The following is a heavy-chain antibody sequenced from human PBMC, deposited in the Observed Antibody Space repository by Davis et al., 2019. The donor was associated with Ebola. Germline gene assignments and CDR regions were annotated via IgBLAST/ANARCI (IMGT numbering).Heavy chain of an antibody. J-gene: IGHJ6*03. D-gene: IGHD6-13*01. CDR1: GGSFNNFA. CDR2: IIPILGLA. V-gene: IGHV1-69*10. CDR3: ARGLDSSTQYYYYMDV. Sequence: SVKVSCKASGGSFNNFAFSWVRQVPGQGLEWMGGIIPILGLANYPQKFQGRVTITADESTNTVYMEMRSLRSDDTAVYFCARGLDSSTQYYYYMDVWGKGTTVTVSS.